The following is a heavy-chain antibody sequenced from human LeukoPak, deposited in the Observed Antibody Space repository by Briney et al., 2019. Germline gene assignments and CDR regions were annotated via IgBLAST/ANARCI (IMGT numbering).Heavy chain of an antibody. Sequence: PSETLSLTCTVSGGSISSGDYYWSWIRQPPGKGLEWIGYIYYSGSTYYNPSLKSRVTISVDTSKNQFSLKLSSVTAADTAVYYCARHYYYGSGSLRTSFDYWGQGTLVTVSS. CDR1: GGSISSGDYY. CDR3: ARHYYYGSGSLRTSFDY. D-gene: IGHD3-10*01. J-gene: IGHJ4*02. V-gene: IGHV4-30-4*08. CDR2: IYYSGST.